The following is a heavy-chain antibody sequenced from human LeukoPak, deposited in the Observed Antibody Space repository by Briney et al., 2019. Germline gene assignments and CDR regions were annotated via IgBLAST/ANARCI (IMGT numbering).Heavy chain of an antibody. Sequence: GGSLRLSCTTSGFIFGDYAISWVRQAPGKGLEWVSYISKSGGDTKYADSVKGRFTISRDNAKNSLYLQMNSLRADDTAIYYCARVRQSGSPLDYWGQGTLVTVSS. V-gene: IGHV3-11*05. CDR2: ISKSGGDT. D-gene: IGHD1-26*01. CDR3: ARVRQSGSPLDY. CDR1: GFIFGDYA. J-gene: IGHJ4*02.